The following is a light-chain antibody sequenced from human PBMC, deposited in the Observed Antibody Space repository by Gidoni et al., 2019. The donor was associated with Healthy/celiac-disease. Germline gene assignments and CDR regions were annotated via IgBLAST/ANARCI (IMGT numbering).Light chain of an antibody. J-gene: IGKJ1*01. V-gene: IGKV3-11*01. CDR1: QSVSSY. CDR3: QQRSNWPPT. CDR2: DAS. Sequence: ELVLTQSPATLSLSPGERATLSCRASQSVSSYLAWYQQKPGQAPRLRIYDASNRATGIPARFSGSGSGTDFTLTISSREPEDFAVYYCQQRSNWPPTFGQGTKVEIK.